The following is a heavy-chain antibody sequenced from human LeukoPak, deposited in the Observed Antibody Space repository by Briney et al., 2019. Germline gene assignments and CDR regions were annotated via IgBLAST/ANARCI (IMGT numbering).Heavy chain of an antibody. D-gene: IGHD3-10*01. V-gene: IGHV1-18*01. Sequence: RASVKVSCKASGYTFTIYGLNWVRQAPGQGLEWMGWISAYRGNTNYAQNLQDRGTMTTDTSTSTAYMELTNLRSDDTAVYYCARGEFPLDAFDIWGQGTMVTVSS. CDR1: GYTFTIYG. CDR2: ISAYRGNT. CDR3: ARGEFPLDAFDI. J-gene: IGHJ3*02.